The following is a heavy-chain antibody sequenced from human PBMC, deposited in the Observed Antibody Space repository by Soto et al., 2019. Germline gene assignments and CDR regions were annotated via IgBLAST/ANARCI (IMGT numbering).Heavy chain of an antibody. CDR3: ARDISLLPQGWFDP. Sequence: GGSLRLSCAASGFTFYDYGMSWVRQAPGKGLEWVSGINWNGGSTSYADSVKGRFIISRDNAQNSLYLQMNTLRAEDTALYYCARDISLLPQGWFDPWGQGTLVTVSS. CDR2: INWNGGST. J-gene: IGHJ5*02. CDR1: GFTFYDYG. V-gene: IGHV3-20*04. D-gene: IGHD3-16*02.